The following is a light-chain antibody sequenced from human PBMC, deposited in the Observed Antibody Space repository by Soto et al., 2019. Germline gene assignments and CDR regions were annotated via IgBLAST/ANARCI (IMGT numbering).Light chain of an antibody. CDR2: WAS. CDR1: QSLLSNSDNLNY. J-gene: IGKJ4*01. CDR3: QQYYNMPLT. V-gene: IGKV4-1*01. Sequence: DIVMTQSPGSLVVSLGERATINCKSSQSLLSNSDNLNYLAWFQQKPGQPPCLILYWASSRQSGVPDRFTGRGSGTDFTLTISSLQADDVATYYCQQYYNMPLTFGGGTKVEIK.